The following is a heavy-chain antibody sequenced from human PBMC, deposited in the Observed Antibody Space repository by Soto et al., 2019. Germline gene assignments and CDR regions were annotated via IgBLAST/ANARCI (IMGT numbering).Heavy chain of an antibody. CDR3: AKDGCGGDCYSGRYFQH. V-gene: IGHV3-30*18. Sequence: GGSLRLSCAASGFTFSSYSMNWVRQAPGKGLEWVAVISYDGSNKYYADSVKGRFTISRDNSKNTLHLQMNSLRAEDTAVYYCAKDGCGGDCYSGRYFQHWGQGTLVTVSS. D-gene: IGHD2-21*02. J-gene: IGHJ1*01. CDR2: ISYDGSNK. CDR1: GFTFSSYS.